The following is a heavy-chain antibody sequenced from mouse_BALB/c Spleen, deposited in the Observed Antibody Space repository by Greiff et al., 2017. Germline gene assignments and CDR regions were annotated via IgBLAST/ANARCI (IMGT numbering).Heavy chain of an antibody. CDR3: ARELFAY. Sequence: VNVVESGPSLVAPSQSLSITCTVSGFSLTSYGVHWVRQPPGKGLEWLGVIWAGGSTNYNSALMSRLSISKDNSKSQVFLKMNSLQTDDTAMYYCARELFAYWGQGTLVTVSA. CDR2: IWAGGST. V-gene: IGHV2-9*02. CDR1: GFSLTSYG. J-gene: IGHJ3*01.